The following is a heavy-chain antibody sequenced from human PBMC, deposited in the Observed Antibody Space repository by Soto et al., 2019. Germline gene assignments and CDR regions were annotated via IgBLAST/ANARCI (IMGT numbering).Heavy chain of an antibody. Sequence: PGGSLRLSCAASGFTFDDYAMHWVRQAPGKGLEWVSGISWNSGSIGYADSVKGRFTISRDNAKNSLYLQMNSLRAEDTALYYCAKGVAVALPGAFDIWGQGTMVTVSS. J-gene: IGHJ3*02. CDR2: ISWNSGSI. CDR3: AKGVAVALPGAFDI. CDR1: GFTFDDYA. V-gene: IGHV3-9*01. D-gene: IGHD6-19*01.